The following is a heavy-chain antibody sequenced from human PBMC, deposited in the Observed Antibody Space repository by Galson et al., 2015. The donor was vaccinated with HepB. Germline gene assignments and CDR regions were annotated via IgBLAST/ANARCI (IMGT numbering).Heavy chain of an antibody. Sequence: SLRLSCAASGFTFSSYGMHWVRQAPGKGLGWVAVISYDGSNKYYADSVKGRFTISRDNSKNTLYLQMNSLRAEDTAVYYCAKVGGDDFWSGYSYYFDYWGQGTLVTVSS. J-gene: IGHJ4*02. V-gene: IGHV3-30*18. CDR2: ISYDGSNK. CDR3: AKVGGDDFWSGYSYYFDY. CDR1: GFTFSSYG. D-gene: IGHD3-3*01.